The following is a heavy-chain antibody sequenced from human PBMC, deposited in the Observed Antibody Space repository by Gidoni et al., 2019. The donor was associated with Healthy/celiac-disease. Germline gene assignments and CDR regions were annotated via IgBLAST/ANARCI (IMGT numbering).Heavy chain of an antibody. D-gene: IGHD2-8*01. CDR1: GYTFTSYG. J-gene: IGHJ4*02. CDR2: ISAYNGNT. Sequence: QVQLVQSGAEVKKPGASVKVSCKAAGYTFTSYGISWVRQAPGQGLEWMGWISAYNGNTNYAQKLQGRVPMSPGTSTSTAYMELRSLRSDDTAVYYCAMGPASMLSIPYYFDYWGQGTLVTVSS. CDR3: AMGPASMLSIPYYFDY. V-gene: IGHV1-18*04.